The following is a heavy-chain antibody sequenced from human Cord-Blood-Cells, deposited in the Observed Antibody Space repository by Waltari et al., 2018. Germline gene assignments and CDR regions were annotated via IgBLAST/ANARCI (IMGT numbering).Heavy chain of an antibody. CDR2: IYYSGST. CDR3: ASWGGTGTTYYYYYMDV. CDR1: GGSISSSSYY. J-gene: IGHJ6*03. V-gene: IGHV4-39*01. Sequence: QLQLQESGPGLVKPSETLSLTCTVSGGSISSSSYYWGWIRQPPGKGLEWIGSIYYSGSTYYNPSLKSRVTISVDTSKNQFSLKLSSVTAADTAVYYCASWGGTGTTYYYYYMDVWGKGTTVTVSS. D-gene: IGHD1-7*01.